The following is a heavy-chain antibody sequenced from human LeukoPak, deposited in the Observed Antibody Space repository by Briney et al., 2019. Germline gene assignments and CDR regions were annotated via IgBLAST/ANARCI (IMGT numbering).Heavy chain of an antibody. Sequence: GGSLRLSCAASGFTVSSNYMSWVRQAPGKGLEWVSVIYSGGSTYYADSVKGRFTISRDNFKNTLYLQMNSLRAEDTAVYYCARDYGGNSRTPIWGQGTLVTVSS. V-gene: IGHV3-53*01. CDR2: IYSGGST. J-gene: IGHJ4*02. CDR3: ARDYGGNSRTPI. D-gene: IGHD4-23*01. CDR1: GFTVSSNY.